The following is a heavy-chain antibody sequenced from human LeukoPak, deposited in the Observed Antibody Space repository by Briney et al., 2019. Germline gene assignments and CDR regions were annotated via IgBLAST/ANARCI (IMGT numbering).Heavy chain of an antibody. J-gene: IGHJ3*02. D-gene: IGHD5-18*01. CDR3: ARDHWTVPVWKNGYSYDPTWEYAFDI. CDR1: GGTFSSYA. Sequence: SVKVSCKASGGTFSSYAISWVRQAPGQGLEWMGRIIPIFGIANYAQKFQGRVTITTDESTSTAYMELSSLRSEDTAVYYCARDHWTVPVWKNGYSYDPTWEYAFDIWGQGTMVTVSS. CDR2: IIPIFGIA. V-gene: IGHV1-69*05.